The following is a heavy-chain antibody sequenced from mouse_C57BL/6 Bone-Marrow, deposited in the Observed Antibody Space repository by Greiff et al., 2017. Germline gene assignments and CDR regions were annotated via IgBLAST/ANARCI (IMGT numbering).Heavy chain of an antibody. J-gene: IGHJ4*01. CDR3: ARKGYYSNFFYAMDY. V-gene: IGHV1-50*01. CDR1: GYTFTSYW. D-gene: IGHD2-5*01. Sequence: QVQLKQPGAELVKPGASVKLSCKASGYTFTSYWMQWVKQRPGQGLEWIGEIDPSDSYTNYNQKFKGKATLTVDTSSSTAYMQLSSLTSEDSAVYYCARKGYYSNFFYAMDYWGQGTSVTVSS. CDR2: IDPSDSYT.